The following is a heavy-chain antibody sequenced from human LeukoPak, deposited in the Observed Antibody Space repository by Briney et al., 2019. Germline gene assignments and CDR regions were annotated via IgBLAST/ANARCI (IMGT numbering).Heavy chain of an antibody. CDR3: ARADYEGNNWNDDAFDI. V-gene: IGHV1-8*03. J-gene: IGHJ3*02. Sequence: ASVKVSCKASGYTFTSYAMNWVRQAPGQGLEWMGWMNPKSGSAGYAQNFQGRVTFTRDTSISTAYMELSSLRSEDTAVYYCARADYEGNNWNDDAFDIWGQGTMVTVSS. D-gene: IGHD1-1*01. CDR2: MNPKSGSA. CDR1: GYTFTSYA.